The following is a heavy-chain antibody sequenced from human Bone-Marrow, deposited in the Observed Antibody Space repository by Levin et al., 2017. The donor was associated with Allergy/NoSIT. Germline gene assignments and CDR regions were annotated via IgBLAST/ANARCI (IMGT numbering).Heavy chain of an antibody. CDR2: ISSSGETI. D-gene: IGHD2-15*01. J-gene: IGHJ6*02. CDR3: ARDTYCSGGSCPLGV. V-gene: IGHV3-11*01. Sequence: GGSLRLSRAASGFSVTDYFMNWIRRAPGKGLEWLSYISSSGETINYADSVKGRFTISRDDAKNSLYLQMHSLRAEDTAVYYCARDTYCSGGSCPLGVWGQGTTVTVSS. CDR1: GFSVTDYF.